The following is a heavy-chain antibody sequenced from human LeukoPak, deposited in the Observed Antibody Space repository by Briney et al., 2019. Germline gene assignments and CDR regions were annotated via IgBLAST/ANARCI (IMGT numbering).Heavy chain of an antibody. D-gene: IGHD6-13*01. V-gene: IGHV4-34*01. CDR1: GGSFSGYY. Sequence: SDTLSLTCAVYGGSFSGYYWSWIRQPPGKGLEWIGEINHSGSTNYNPSLKSRVTISVDTSKNQFSLKLSSVTAADTAVYYCARASQSIAAAGYDYWGQGTLVTVSS. CDR3: ARASQSIAAAGYDY. CDR2: INHSGST. J-gene: IGHJ4*02.